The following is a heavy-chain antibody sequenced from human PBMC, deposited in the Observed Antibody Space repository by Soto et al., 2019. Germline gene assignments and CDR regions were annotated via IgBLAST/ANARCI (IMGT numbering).Heavy chain of an antibody. Sequence: GGSLRLSCAASGFTFSSYAMSWVRQAPGKGLEWVSAISGSGGSTYYADSVKGRFTISRDNSKNTLYLEMNGLRAEDTAVYYCAKQVEEQHLVPIDYWGQGTLVTVSS. J-gene: IGHJ4*02. D-gene: IGHD6-13*01. CDR2: ISGSGGST. CDR1: GFTFSSYA. V-gene: IGHV3-23*01. CDR3: AKQVEEQHLVPIDY.